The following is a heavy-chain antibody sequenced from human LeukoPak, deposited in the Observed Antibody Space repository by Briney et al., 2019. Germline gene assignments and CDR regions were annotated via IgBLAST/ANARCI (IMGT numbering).Heavy chain of an antibody. D-gene: IGHD4-23*01. CDR2: IYYSGST. J-gene: IGHJ4*02. CDR1: GGSISSSSYY. Sequence: SETLSLTCTVSGGSISSSSYYWGWIRQPPGKGLEWIGSIYYSGSTYYNPSLKSRVTISVDTSKNQFSLKLSSVTAADTAVYYCARESWEVVTIFDYWGQGTLVTVSS. CDR3: ARESWEVVTIFDY. V-gene: IGHV4-39*02.